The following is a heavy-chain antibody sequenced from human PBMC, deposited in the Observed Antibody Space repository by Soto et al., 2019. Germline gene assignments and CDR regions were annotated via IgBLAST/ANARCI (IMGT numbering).Heavy chain of an antibody. J-gene: IGHJ3*02. CDR2: IWYDGSNK. CDR3: AISGTISGVVIGAYGI. Sequence: QVQLVESGGGVVQPGRSLRLSCAASGFTFSSYGMHWVRQAPGKGLEWVSVIWYDGSNKYYADSVKGRFTISRDNSKNELYLQMNRLIAANTAAYYCAISGTISGVVIGAYGIWCEGTIVTVAA. V-gene: IGHV3-33*01. D-gene: IGHD3-3*01. CDR1: GFTFSSYG.